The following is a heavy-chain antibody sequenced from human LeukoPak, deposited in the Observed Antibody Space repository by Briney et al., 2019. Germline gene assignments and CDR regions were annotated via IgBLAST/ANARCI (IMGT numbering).Heavy chain of an antibody. Sequence: GESLRLSCTASGFTFSTSWMHWVRQAPGKGLVWVSRINPDGSSTNYADSVKGRFTISRDNSRYTLYLEVNSLRAEDTAVYYCAKDRGWFGGSLANFDYWGQGTLVTVSS. V-gene: IGHV3-74*01. D-gene: IGHD3-10*01. CDR2: INPDGSST. CDR1: GFTFSTSW. CDR3: AKDRGWFGGSLANFDY. J-gene: IGHJ4*02.